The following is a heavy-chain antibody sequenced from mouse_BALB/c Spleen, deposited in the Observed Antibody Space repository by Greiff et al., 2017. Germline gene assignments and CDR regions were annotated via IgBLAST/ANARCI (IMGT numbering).Heavy chain of an antibody. V-gene: IGHV5-6-4*01. CDR2: ISSGGSYT. Sequence: EVHLVESGGGLVKPGGSLKLSCAASGFTFSSYTMSWVRQTPEKRLEWVATISSGGSYTYYPDSVKGRFTISRDNAKNTLYLQMSSLKSEDTAMYYCARGEKNTERSFVDWGQGTPLTVS. J-gene: IGHJ2*01. CDR3: ARGEKNTERSFVD. CDR1: GFTFSSYT.